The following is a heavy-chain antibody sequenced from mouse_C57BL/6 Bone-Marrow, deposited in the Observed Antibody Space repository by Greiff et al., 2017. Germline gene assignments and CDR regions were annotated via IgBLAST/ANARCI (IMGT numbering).Heavy chain of an antibody. V-gene: IGHV1-15*01. J-gene: IGHJ3*01. CDR2: IDPETGGT. CDR1: GYTFTDYE. CDR3: TRGDYDAAY. D-gene: IGHD2-4*01. Sequence: QVQLKQSGAELVRPGASVTLSCKASGYTFTDYEMHWVKQTPVHGLEWIGAIDPETGGTAYTQKFKGKAILTADKSSSTAYMELRSLTSEDSAVYYCTRGDYDAAYWGQGTLVTVSA.